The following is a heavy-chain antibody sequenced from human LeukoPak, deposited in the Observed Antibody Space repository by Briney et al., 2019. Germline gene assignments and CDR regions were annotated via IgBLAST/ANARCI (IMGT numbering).Heavy chain of an antibody. V-gene: IGHV4-59*08. CDR3: ARGLGLTAVTEYYFDY. Sequence: PSESLSLTCTVSGDSVSIYYWSWIRQPPGKGLEWIGYISYSGSTDYNPSLKSRVTISVDTSKNQFSLKLSSVTAADTAVYYCARGLGLTAVTEYYFDYWGQGTLVSVSS. CDR2: ISYSGST. CDR1: GDSVSIYY. J-gene: IGHJ4*02. D-gene: IGHD4-17*01.